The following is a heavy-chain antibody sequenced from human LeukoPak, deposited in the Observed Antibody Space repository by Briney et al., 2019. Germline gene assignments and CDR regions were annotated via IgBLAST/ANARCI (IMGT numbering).Heavy chain of an antibody. V-gene: IGHV3-11*05. CDR3: ARGGHGAADQ. CDR2: ISPSTTHT. J-gene: IGHJ5*02. D-gene: IGHD1-26*01. Sequence: GGSLRLSCAASGFTFNDYYMSWSRQAPGKGLEWLSYISPSTTHTSYADSVKGRFTISRDNAKNLLFLQMHSLRAKDTAVYYCARGGHGAADQWGQGTLVTVSS. CDR1: GFTFNDYY.